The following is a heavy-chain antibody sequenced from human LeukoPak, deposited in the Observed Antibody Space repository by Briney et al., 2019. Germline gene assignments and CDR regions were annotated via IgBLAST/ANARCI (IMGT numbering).Heavy chain of an antibody. Sequence: GASVKVSCKASVGTFSSYAISWVRQAPGQGLEWMGGIIPIFGTANYAQKFQGRVTITADKSTSTAYMELSSLRSEDTAVYYCARDRKVFRSWFDPWGQGTLVTVSS. V-gene: IGHV1-69*06. D-gene: IGHD3-3*01. CDR1: VGTFSSYA. CDR2: IIPIFGTA. J-gene: IGHJ5*02. CDR3: ARDRKVFRSWFDP.